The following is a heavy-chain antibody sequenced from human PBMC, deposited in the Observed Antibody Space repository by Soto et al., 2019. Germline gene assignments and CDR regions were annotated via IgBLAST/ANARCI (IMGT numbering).Heavy chain of an antibody. Sequence: ASVKVSCKASGGTFSNYAIHWVRQAPGQGLEWMGGLIPLFGTPNYAQKFQGRVTFTAHKSTSTAYMELRSLRSDDTAVYYCARGWETVGTTTPFAYWGQGTLVTVSS. V-gene: IGHV1-69*06. J-gene: IGHJ4*02. CDR3: ARGWETVGTTTPFAY. CDR1: GGTFSNYA. D-gene: IGHD1-26*01. CDR2: LIPLFGTP.